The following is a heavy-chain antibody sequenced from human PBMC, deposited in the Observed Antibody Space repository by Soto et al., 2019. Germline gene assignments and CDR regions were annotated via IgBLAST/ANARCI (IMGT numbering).Heavy chain of an antibody. J-gene: IGHJ4*01. CDR3: ARXFDDPYYSDVRCYFFDY. CDR2: TYYRSKWYN. CDR1: GDSVSSNSAT. V-gene: IGHV6-1*01. Sequence: SQTLSLTCAISGDSVSSNSATWNWIRQSPSRGLEWLGRTYYRSKWYNDYAVSVKSRITIDPDTSKNQFSLHLNSVTPEDTAVYYCARXFDDPYYSDVRCYFFDYWGQGTLVTVSS. D-gene: IGHD3-22*01.